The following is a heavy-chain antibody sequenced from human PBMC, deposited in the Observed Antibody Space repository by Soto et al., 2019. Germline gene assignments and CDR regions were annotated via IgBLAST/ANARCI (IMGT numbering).Heavy chain of an antibody. CDR2: IYSGGST. V-gene: IGHV3-53*01. CDR1: GFTVSNNY. CDR3: ARDPPGIAASGGGG. D-gene: IGHD6-13*01. Sequence: EVQLVESGGGLIQPGGSLRLSCAASGFTVSNNYMRWVRQAPGKGLEWVSLIYSGGSTHYADSMKGRFTISRDNSKNTLYLQMNSLRVEDTAVYYCARDPPGIAASGGGGWGQGTLVTVSS. J-gene: IGHJ4*02.